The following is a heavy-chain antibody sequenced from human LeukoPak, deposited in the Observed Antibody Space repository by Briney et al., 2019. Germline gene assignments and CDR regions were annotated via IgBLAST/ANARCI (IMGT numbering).Heavy chain of an antibody. CDR2: ISGSGGST. V-gene: IGHV3-23*01. CDR3: ARDLERIAVAGPIDY. J-gene: IGHJ4*02. CDR1: GSTFSSYA. D-gene: IGHD6-19*01. Sequence: GSLRLSCAASGSTFSSYAMSWVRQAPGKGLEWVSAISGSGGSTYYADSVKGRFTISRDNSKNTLYLQMNSLRAEDTAVYYCARDLERIAVAGPIDYWGQGTLVTVSS.